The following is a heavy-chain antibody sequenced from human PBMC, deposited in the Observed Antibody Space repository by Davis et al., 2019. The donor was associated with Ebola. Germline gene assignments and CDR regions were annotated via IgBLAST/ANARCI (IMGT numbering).Heavy chain of an antibody. D-gene: IGHD4-17*01. J-gene: IGHJ4*02. CDR1: GFTFSSYW. Sequence: PGGSLRLSCAASGFTFSSYWMHWVRQAPGKGLVWVSRINSDGSSTSYADSVKGRFTISRDNSRNTLYLQMNGLRAEDTAVYYCAKLISSDDYGTYWGQGTLVTVSS. V-gene: IGHV3-74*01. CDR2: INSDGSST. CDR3: AKLISSDDYGTY.